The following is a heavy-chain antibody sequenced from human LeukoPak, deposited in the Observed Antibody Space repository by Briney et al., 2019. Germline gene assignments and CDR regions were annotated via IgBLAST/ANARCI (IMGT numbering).Heavy chain of an antibody. CDR2: INPNSGGT. D-gene: IGHD3-10*01. V-gene: IGHV1-2*02. J-gene: IGHJ6*03. Sequence: ASVKVSCKASGYTFTGYYMHWVRQAPGQGLEWMGWINPNSGGTNYAQKFQGRVTMTRDTSISTAYMELSRLRSDDTAVYYCARVRVGYYYMDVWGKGTTVTVSS. CDR3: ARVRVGYYYMDV. CDR1: GYTFTGYY.